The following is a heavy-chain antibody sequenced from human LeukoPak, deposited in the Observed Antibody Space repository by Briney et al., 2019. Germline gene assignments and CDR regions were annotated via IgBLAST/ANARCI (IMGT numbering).Heavy chain of an antibody. CDR2: IDPNGGST. CDR3: ARDLAVADSGYYHGMDV. V-gene: IGHV1-46*01. J-gene: IGHJ6*02. D-gene: IGHD6-19*01. Sequence: ASVKVSCKASGYMFTGYYILWVRQAPGQGLEWMGVIDPNGGSTSYAQKFQGRVTLTRDTSTSTVYMNLSSLRSEDTALYYCARDLAVADSGYYHGMDVWGQGTTVTVSS. CDR1: GYMFTGYY.